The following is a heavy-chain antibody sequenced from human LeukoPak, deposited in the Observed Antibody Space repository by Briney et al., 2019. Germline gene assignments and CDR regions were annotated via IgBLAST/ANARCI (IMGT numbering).Heavy chain of an antibody. Sequence: SQTLSLTCTVSGGSFTSGDDYWSWIRQPAGKGLEWIGRIYNSGSTNYNPSLESRVTISVDTSNKQFSLRLNSVTAADTAVYYCVRGTWGSDFDYWGQGTLVTVSS. J-gene: IGHJ4*02. D-gene: IGHD7-27*01. V-gene: IGHV4-61*02. CDR3: VRGTWGSDFDY. CDR2: IYNSGST. CDR1: GGSFTSGDDY.